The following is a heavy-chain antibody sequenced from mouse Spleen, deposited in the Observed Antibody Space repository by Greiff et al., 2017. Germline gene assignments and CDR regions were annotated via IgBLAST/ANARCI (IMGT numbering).Heavy chain of an antibody. J-gene: IGHJ2*01. V-gene: IGHV5-9-1*01. D-gene: IGHD4-1*01. CDR3: ARLGRLYFDY. CDR1: GFTFSSYA. CDR2: ISSGGSYT. Sequence: EVMLVESGGGLVKPGGSLKLSCAASGFTFSSYAMSWVRQTPEKRLEWVATISSGGSYTYYPDSVKGRFTISRDNAKNTLYLQMSSLRSEDTAMYYCARLGRLYFDYWGQGTTLTVSS.